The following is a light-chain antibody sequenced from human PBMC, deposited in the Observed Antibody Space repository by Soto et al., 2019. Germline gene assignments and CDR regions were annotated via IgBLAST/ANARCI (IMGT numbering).Light chain of an antibody. CDR1: QTISSW. Sequence: IQITLSPSTLSASVVDRVTIAWRASQTISSWLAWYQQTPGKAPKLLIYDASSLESGVPSRFSGRGSGTQFTLTISSLQPDDFATYYCQPYNSFSGTFGPGTKVDIK. CDR3: QPYNSFSGT. CDR2: DAS. V-gene: IGKV1-5*01. J-gene: IGKJ1*01.